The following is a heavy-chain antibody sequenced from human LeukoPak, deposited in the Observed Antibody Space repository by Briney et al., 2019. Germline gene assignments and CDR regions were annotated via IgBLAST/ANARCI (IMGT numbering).Heavy chain of an antibody. CDR3: ARDSSGSYYSRNWFDP. V-gene: IGHV1-46*01. CDR1: GYTFTSYY. D-gene: IGHD1-26*01. CDR2: IKPSGGST. Sequence: ASVKVSCKASGYTFTSYYMHWVRQAPGQGLEWMGIIKPSGGSTSYAQKFQGRVTMTRDMSTSTVYMELSSLRSEDTAVYYCARDSSGSYYSRNWFDPWGQGTLVTVSS. J-gene: IGHJ5*02.